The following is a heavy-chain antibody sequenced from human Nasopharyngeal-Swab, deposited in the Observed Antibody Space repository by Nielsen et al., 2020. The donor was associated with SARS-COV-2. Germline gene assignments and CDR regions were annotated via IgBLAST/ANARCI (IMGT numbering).Heavy chain of an antibody. V-gene: IGHV3-23*01. CDR2: ISGSGGST. D-gene: IGHD4-23*01. CDR3: AKDLGVESPLWFDY. J-gene: IGHJ4*02. CDR1: GFTFRSYA. Sequence: GESLKISCTASGFTFRSYAMSWVRQAPGKGPEWVSDISGSGGSTYYAESVKGRFTISRDNSKNTLYLQMSSLRAEDTAIYYCAKDLGVESPLWFDYWGQGTLHTVSS.